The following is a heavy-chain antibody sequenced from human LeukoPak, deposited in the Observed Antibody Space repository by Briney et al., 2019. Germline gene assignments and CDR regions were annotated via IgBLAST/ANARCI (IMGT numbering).Heavy chain of an antibody. CDR1: GFTFTDRP. CDR2: IGGDGIA. V-gene: IGHV3-69-1*02. Sequence: PGESLRLSCVASGFTFTDRPMNWVRQAPGKGLEWISYIGGDGIAFYADSVKGRFTASKDDARKSMYLQMNSLRDEDTAVYYCARGGSGYGDYSYFFGLDVWGQGTTVTVSS. D-gene: IGHD5-12*01. J-gene: IGHJ6*02. CDR3: ARGGSGYGDYSYFFGLDV.